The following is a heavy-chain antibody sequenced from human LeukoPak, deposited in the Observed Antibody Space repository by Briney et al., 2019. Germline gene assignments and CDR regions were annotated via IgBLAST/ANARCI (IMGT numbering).Heavy chain of an antibody. CDR1: GFTFSDYA. V-gene: IGHV3-53*01. J-gene: IGHJ4*02. CDR2: IYSAGNT. D-gene: IGHD6-19*01. CDR3: ARVSSSGWYVFDY. Sequence: PGRSLRLSCAASGFTFSDYAMHWVRQAPGKGLEWVSVIYSAGNTNYADSVKGRFTISRDNSKNTVYLQMNSLRAEDTAVYYCARVSSSGWYVFDYWGQGTLVTVSS.